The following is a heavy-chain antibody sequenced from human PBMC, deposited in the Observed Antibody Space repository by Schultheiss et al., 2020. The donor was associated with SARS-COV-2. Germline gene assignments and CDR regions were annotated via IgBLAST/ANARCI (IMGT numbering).Heavy chain of an antibody. CDR2: IYYSGST. CDR3: ARVRGGGSGSYYSPHSRYHYYYMDV. CDR1: GGSFSGYY. J-gene: IGHJ6*03. D-gene: IGHD3-10*01. V-gene: IGHV4-59*12. Sequence: SETLSLTCAVYGGSFSGYYWSWIRQPPGKGLEWIGYIYYSGSTYYNPSLKSRVTISVDTSKNQFSLKLSSVTAADTAVYYCARVRGGGSGSYYSPHSRYHYYYMDVWGKGTTVTVSS.